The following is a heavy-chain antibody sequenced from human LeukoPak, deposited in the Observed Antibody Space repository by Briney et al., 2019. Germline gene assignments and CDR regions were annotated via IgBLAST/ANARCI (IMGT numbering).Heavy chain of an antibody. CDR1: EFTFSNAY. CDR3: ARGTGTTRGWFDP. D-gene: IGHD1-7*01. V-gene: IGHV3-30-3*01. Sequence: SGGSLRLSCAASEFTFSNAYMSWVRQAPGKGLEWVAVISYDGSNKYYADSVKGRFTISRDNSKNTLYLQMNSLRAEDTAVYYCARGTGTTRGWFDPWGQGTLVTVSS. J-gene: IGHJ5*02. CDR2: ISYDGSNK.